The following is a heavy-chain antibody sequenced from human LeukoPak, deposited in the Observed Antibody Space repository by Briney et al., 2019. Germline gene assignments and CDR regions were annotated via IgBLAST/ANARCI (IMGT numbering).Heavy chain of an antibody. V-gene: IGHV4-59*01. J-gene: IGHJ4*02. Sequence: PSETLSLTCTVSGGSISGYYWTWIQQPPGKGLEWIGYIYYSGSTNYNPSLKSRVTISVDTSKNQFSLKLSSVTAADTAVYYCARGAEYSSGWYYYWGQGTLVTVSS. D-gene: IGHD6-19*01. CDR2: IYYSGST. CDR3: ARGAEYSSGWYYY. CDR1: GGSISGYY.